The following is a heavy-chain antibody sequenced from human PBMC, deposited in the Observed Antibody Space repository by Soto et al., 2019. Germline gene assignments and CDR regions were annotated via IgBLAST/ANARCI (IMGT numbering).Heavy chain of an antibody. CDR1: GYSFTIYG. CDR2: ISAYNGNT. J-gene: IGHJ4*02. V-gene: IGHV1-18*01. Sequence: QVQLVQSGAEVKKPGASVKVSCKASGYSFTIYGFTWVRQAPGQGLEWMGWISAYNGNTNYAQNPQQRHAVTTQPSPVPAHMQLRSSRSADTAVFSGPRTGIAVAGDCDYWGQGTLFTVCS. CDR3: PRTGIAVAGDCDY. D-gene: IGHD6-19*01.